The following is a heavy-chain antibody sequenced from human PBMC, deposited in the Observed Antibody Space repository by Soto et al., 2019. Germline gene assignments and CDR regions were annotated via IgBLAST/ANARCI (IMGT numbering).Heavy chain of an antibody. J-gene: IGHJ5*02. Sequence: PSETLSLTCTVSGGSISSYYWSWIRQPPGKGLKRIGYIYYSGSTNYNPFLKSRVTISVDTSKNQFSLKLSSVTAADTAVYYCARLCWYYDILTGYYSPNWFDPWGQGTLVTVS. CDR2: IYYSGST. CDR1: GGSISSYY. D-gene: IGHD3-9*01. V-gene: IGHV4-59*08. CDR3: ARLCWYYDILTGYYSPNWFDP.